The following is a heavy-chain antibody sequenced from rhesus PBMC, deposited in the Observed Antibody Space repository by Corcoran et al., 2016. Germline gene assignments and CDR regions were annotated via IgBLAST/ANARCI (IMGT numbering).Heavy chain of an antibody. CDR3: AADRNTYIDY. J-gene: IGHJ4*01. CDR2: IHPGYGNT. V-gene: IGHV1-70*01. CDR1: GYIFTSSV. Sequence: QVQLVQSGAEVKKPGASVKVSCKASGYIFTSSVISWLRQAPGQGFGWLGGIHPGYGNTSYAQKCQGRVKITADISTSTVYMELSSLRSEDMAVYYCAADRNTYIDYWGQGVLVTVSS. D-gene: IGHD4-23*01.